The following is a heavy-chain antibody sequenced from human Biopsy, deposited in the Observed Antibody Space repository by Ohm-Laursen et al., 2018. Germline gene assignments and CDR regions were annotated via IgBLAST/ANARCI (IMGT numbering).Heavy chain of an antibody. CDR1: GLSLSSHGVG. CDR3: AHVVITYGGIIALDAFDV. J-gene: IGHJ3*01. CDR2: VYWDNDK. D-gene: IGHD3-16*02. V-gene: IGHV2-5*02. Sequence: TQTLTLTRTFSGLSLSSHGVGVGWIRQPPGEALEWLAIVYWDNDKRYSPSLWSRLNIWKDASKNRVVLTLTDMDPVGTATYYCAHVVITYGGIIALDAFDVWGQGSMVIVSS.